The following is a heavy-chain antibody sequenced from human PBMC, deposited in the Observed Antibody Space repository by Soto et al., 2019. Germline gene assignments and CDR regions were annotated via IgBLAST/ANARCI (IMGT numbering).Heavy chain of an antibody. CDR2: IICIGFST. J-gene: IGHJ1*01. CDR3: AKRAVAGTEYFQH. Sequence: GGSLRLSCAASGFTFSSYAMSWVRQAPGKGLEWVSVIICIGFSTYYADSVKGRFTISRDNSKNTLFLQMNSLRAEDTAVYYCAKRAVAGTEYFQHWGQGTLVTVSS. CDR1: GFTFSSYA. D-gene: IGHD6-19*01. V-gene: IGHV3-23*01.